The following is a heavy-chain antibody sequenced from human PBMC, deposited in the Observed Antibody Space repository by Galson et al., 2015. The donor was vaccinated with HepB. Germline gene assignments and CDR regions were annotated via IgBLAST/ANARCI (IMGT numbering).Heavy chain of an antibody. CDR3: ARLRRGFFDY. J-gene: IGHJ4*02. Sequence: SETLSLTCTVSGGSISSSTYYWGWIRQPPRKGLEWIGSLYYNGITYSNPSLKSRVTVSVDTSKNQCSLRLNSVTAADTAVYYCARLRRGFFDYWGQGTLVTVSS. CDR1: GGSISSSTYY. CDR2: LYYNGIT. D-gene: IGHD3-10*01. V-gene: IGHV4-39*01.